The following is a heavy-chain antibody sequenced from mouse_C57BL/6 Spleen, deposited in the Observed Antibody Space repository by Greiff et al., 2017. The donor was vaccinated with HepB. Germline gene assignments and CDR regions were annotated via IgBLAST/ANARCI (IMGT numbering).Heavy chain of an antibody. V-gene: IGHV1-19*01. CDR3: APMIKSWFAY. D-gene: IGHD2-4*01. CDR1: GYTFTDYY. Sequence: DVKLQESGPVLVKPGASVKMSCKASGYTFTDYYMNWVKQSHGKSLEWIGVINPYNGGTSYNQKFKGKATLTVDKSSSTAYMELNSLTSEDSAVYYCAPMIKSWFAYWGQGTLVTVSA. CDR2: INPYNGGT. J-gene: IGHJ3*01.